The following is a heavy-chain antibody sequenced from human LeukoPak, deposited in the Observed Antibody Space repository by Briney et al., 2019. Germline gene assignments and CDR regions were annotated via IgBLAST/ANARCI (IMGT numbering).Heavy chain of an antibody. J-gene: IGHJ4*02. CDR3: ARGYCSSTSCWYYFDY. Sequence: ASVKVSCKASGYTFTSYGISWVRPAPGQGLEWMGWISAYNGNTNYAQKLQGRVTMTTDTSTSTAYMELRSLRSDDTAVYYCARGYCSSTSCWYYFDYWGQGTLVTVSS. V-gene: IGHV1-18*01. D-gene: IGHD2-2*01. CDR2: ISAYNGNT. CDR1: GYTFTSYG.